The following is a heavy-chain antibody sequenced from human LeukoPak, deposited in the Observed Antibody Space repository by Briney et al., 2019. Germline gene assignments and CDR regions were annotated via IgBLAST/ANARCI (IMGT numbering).Heavy chain of an antibody. V-gene: IGHV1-2*02. CDR1: GYTFSDNY. CDR3: ARGTWFGDSLGTDF. CDR2: IKPNGGGT. D-gene: IGHD3-10*01. Sequence: ASVKVSCKASGYTFSDNYMHWVRQAPGQGLEYMGWIKPNGGGTKYAQKFQGRVTMTRDTSISTAYMELNRLRSDDTAVYFCARGTWFGDSLGTDFWGQGPWSPSPQ. J-gene: IGHJ4*02.